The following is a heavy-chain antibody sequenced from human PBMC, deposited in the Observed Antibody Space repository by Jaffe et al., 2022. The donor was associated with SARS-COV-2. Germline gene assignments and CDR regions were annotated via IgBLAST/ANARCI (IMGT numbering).Heavy chain of an antibody. J-gene: IGHJ6*02. V-gene: IGHV3-7*01. CDR3: ARDLVGDYYYYGMDV. CDR1: GFTFSSYW. D-gene: IGHD1-26*01. Sequence: EVQLVESGGGLVQPGGSLRLSCAASGFTFSSYWMSWVRQAPGKGLEWVANIKQDGSEKYYVDSVKGRFTISRDNAKNSLYLQMNSLRAEDTAVYYCARDLVGDYYYYGMDVWGQGTTVTVSS. CDR2: IKQDGSEK.